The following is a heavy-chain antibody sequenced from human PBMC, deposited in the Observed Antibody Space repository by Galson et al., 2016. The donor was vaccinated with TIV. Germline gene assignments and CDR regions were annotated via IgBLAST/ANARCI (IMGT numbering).Heavy chain of an antibody. V-gene: IGHV3-33*01. J-gene: IGHJ4*02. CDR1: GFTFSAFG. CDR3: ARDPRLYGDYSLGYFDF. D-gene: IGHD4-17*01. CDR2: IWYDGSDK. Sequence: SLRLSCAASGFTFSAFGMHWVRQAPGKGLEWVAVIWYDGSDKHYADSVKGRFTISRKNSKNTLYLQMNSLRAEDTAVYYCARDPRLYGDYSLGYFDFWGQGTLVTVSS.